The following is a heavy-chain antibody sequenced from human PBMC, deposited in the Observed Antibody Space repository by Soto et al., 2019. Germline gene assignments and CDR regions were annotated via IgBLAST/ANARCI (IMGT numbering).Heavy chain of an antibody. Sequence: SETLSLTCTVSGGSISSYYWSWIRQPPGKGLEWIGYIYYSGCTNYNPSLKSRVTISVDTSKNQFSLKLSSVTAADTAVYYCAREVALFDGYNAQLYLFSYWGQGTLVTVSS. CDR1: GGSISSYY. D-gene: IGHD3-16*01. CDR2: IYYSGCT. V-gene: IGHV4-59*01. CDR3: AREVALFDGYNAQLYLFSY. J-gene: IGHJ4*02.